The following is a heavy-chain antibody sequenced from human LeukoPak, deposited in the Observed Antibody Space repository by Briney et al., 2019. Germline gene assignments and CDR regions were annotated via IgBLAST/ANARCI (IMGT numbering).Heavy chain of an antibody. CDR1: GGTFSSYA. D-gene: IGHD2-15*01. CDR3: AIKVAAPYYYGMDV. J-gene: IGHJ6*02. CDR2: IIPIFGTA. V-gene: IGHV1-69*01. Sequence: GASVKVSCKASGGTFSSYAISWVRQAPGQGLEWMGGIIPIFGTANYAQKFQGRVTITADESTSTAYMELSSLRSEDTAVYYCAIKVAAPYYYGMDVWGQGTTVTVSS.